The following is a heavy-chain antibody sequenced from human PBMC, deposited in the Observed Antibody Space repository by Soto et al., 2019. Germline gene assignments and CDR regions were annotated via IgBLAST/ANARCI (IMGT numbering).Heavy chain of an antibody. CDR2: ISSSGSTI. D-gene: IGHD3-22*01. CDR1: GFTFSDYY. Sequence: QVQLVESGGGLVKPGGSLRLSCAASGFTFSDYYMSWIRQAPGKGLEWVSYISSSGSTIYYADSVKGRFTISRDNAKNSLYLKTNSRRAEDTGVYYCARSHLYYDSSGYPDYWGQGTLVPVSS. CDR3: ARSHLYYDSSGYPDY. V-gene: IGHV3-11*01. J-gene: IGHJ4*02.